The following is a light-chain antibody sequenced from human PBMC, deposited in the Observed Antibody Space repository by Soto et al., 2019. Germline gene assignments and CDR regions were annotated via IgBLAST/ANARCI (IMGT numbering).Light chain of an antibody. CDR2: GAS. Sequence: EIVLTQSPGTLSLSPGERATLSCRASQSISSSYLAWYQHKPGQTPRLLIYGASSRATGIPDRFSGSGSGTDFNLTISRLEPEDFAVYYCQHYGSTPRTFGQGTKVEIK. CDR3: QHYGSTPRT. J-gene: IGKJ1*01. V-gene: IGKV3-20*01. CDR1: QSISSSY.